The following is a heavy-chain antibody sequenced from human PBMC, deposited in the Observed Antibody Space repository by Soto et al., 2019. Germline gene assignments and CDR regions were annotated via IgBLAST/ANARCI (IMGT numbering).Heavy chain of an antibody. Sequence: QVQLQESGPGLVKHSETLSLTCTVSGDSIRSNYWYYIRQPPGQGLEWIGYIFYSRGTYYNPSHKSRLTISLDTSANQFSLKLTSVTAADTAVYYCSGGPWLQVAFHIWGQGPMVTVSS. D-gene: IGHD5-12*01. CDR3: SGGPWLQVAFHI. CDR2: IFYSRGT. J-gene: IGHJ3*02. CDR1: GDSIRSNY. V-gene: IGHV4-59*01.